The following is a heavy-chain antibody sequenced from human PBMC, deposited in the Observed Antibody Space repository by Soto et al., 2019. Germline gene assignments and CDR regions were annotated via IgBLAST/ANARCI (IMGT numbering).Heavy chain of an antibody. Sequence: QVQLVQSGAEVKKPESSVKVSCKAPGGTFSTYAISWVRQAPGQGLEWMGGIIPMFGTANYAQRFQDRVTITADESTKTVYMELSSLRSEDTAVYFCASGIQLWLRQINNGYSGWGQGTLVTVSS. CDR1: GGTFSTYA. J-gene: IGHJ4*02. CDR3: ASGIQLWLRQINNGYSG. D-gene: IGHD5-18*01. V-gene: IGHV1-69*12. CDR2: IIPMFGTA.